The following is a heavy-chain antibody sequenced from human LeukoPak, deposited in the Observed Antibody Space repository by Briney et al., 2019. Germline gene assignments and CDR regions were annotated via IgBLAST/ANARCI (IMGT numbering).Heavy chain of an antibody. CDR1: GYTFTSYA. V-gene: IGHV1-3*01. CDR2: INAGNGNT. D-gene: IGHD2-2*01. Sequence: ASVKVSFKASGYTFTSYAMHWVRLAPGQRLEWMGWINAGNGNTKYSQKFQGRVTITRDTSASTAYMELSSLRSEDTAVYYCARGCCSSTSCYPSWFDPWGQGTLVTVSS. J-gene: IGHJ5*02. CDR3: ARGCCSSTSCYPSWFDP.